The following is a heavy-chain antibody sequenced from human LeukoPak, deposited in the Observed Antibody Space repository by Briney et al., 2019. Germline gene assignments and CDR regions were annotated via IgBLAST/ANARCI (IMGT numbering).Heavy chain of an antibody. Sequence: GGSLRLSCAASGFTFSSYEMNWVRQAPGKGLEGVSYISSSGSTIYYADSVKGRFTISRDKAKNSLYLQMNSLRAEDTAMYYCARTEKYFGSGSYDCWGQGTLVTVSS. D-gene: IGHD3-10*01. CDR2: ISSSGSTI. J-gene: IGHJ4*02. CDR3: ARTEKYFGSGSYDC. CDR1: GFTFSSYE. V-gene: IGHV3-48*03.